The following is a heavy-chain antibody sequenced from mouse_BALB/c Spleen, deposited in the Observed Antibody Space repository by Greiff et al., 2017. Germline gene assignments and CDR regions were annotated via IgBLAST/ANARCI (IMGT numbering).Heavy chain of an antibody. CDR3: ARVPTVVATGAMDY. V-gene: IGHV5-17*02. J-gene: IGHJ4*01. D-gene: IGHD1-1*01. CDR2: ISSGSSTI. CDR1: GFTFSSFG. Sequence: EVQLVESGGGLVQPGGSRKLSCAASGFTFSSFGMHWVRQAPEKGLEWVAYISSGSSTIYYADTVKGRFTISRDNPKNTLFLQMTSLRSEDTAMYYCARVPTVVATGAMDYWGQGTSVTVSS.